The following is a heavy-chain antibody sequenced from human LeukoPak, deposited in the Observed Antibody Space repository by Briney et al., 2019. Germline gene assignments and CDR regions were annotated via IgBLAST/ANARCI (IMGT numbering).Heavy chain of an antibody. CDR2: INHSGST. D-gene: IGHD6-6*01. Sequence: PSETLSLTCTVSGGSISSGGYYWSWIRQPPGKGLEWIVEINHSGSTNYNPSLKSRVTISVDTSKNQFSLKLSSVTAADTAVYYCARGESSSSPYYYYTMDVWGQGTTVTVSS. J-gene: IGHJ6*02. V-gene: IGHV4-39*07. CDR3: ARGESSSSPYYYYTMDV. CDR1: GGSISSGGYY.